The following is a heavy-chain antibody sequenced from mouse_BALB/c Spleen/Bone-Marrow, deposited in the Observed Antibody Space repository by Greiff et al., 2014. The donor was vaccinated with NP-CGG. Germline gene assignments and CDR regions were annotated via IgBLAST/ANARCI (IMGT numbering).Heavy chain of an antibody. CDR1: GFNIKDTY. J-gene: IGHJ4*01. V-gene: IGHV14-3*02. CDR3: ARYRYYGSSYAMDY. D-gene: IGHD1-1*01. CDR2: IDPAIINT. Sequence: VQLQQSGAELVKPGASVKLSCTASGFNIKDTYMFWVKQRPDQGLEWIGRIDPAIINTKYDPKFQGKATIAADTSSNTAYLQLSSLTSEDTAVYYCARYRYYGSSYAMDYRGQGTSVTVSS.